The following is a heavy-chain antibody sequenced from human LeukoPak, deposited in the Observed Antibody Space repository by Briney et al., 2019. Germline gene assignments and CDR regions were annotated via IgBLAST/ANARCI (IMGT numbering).Heavy chain of an antibody. CDR1: GGSFSGYY. V-gene: IGHV4-34*01. CDR3: ARLTVTTLDY. D-gene: IGHD4-17*01. J-gene: IGHJ4*02. CDR2: INHSGST. Sequence: SETLSLTCAVYGGSFSGYYWSWIRHPPGKGLEWIGEINHSGSTNYNPSLKSRVTISVDTSKNQFSLKLSSVTAADTAVYYCARLTVTTLDYWGQGTLVTVSS.